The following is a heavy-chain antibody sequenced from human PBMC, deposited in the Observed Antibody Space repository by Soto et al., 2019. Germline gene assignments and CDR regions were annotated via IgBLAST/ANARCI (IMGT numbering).Heavy chain of an antibody. CDR1: GYTFTSYG. CDR3: SREVGSLTLQAYYYSYMDV. V-gene: IGHV1-18*01. Sequence: GAPVKVSCKASGYTFTSYGICWLRQAPGQGLEWMGWISAYNGSTNYAQKLQGRGTMTTDTSTSTAYMELRSLRSDDTAVYYCSREVGSLTLQAYYYSYMDVWAKATTVTVPS. J-gene: IGHJ6*03. CDR2: ISAYNGST. D-gene: IGHD1-26*01.